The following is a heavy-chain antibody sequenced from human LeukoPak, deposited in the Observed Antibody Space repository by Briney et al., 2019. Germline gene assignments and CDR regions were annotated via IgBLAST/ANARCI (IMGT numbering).Heavy chain of an antibody. J-gene: IGHJ6*02. CDR2: MNPNSGNT. CDR1: GYTFTSYD. D-gene: IGHD4-17*01. V-gene: IGHV1-8*01. Sequence: ASVKVSCKASGYTFTSYDINWVRQATGQGLEWMGWMNPNSGNTGYAQKFQGRVTMTRNTSISTAYVELSSLRSEDTAVYYCARDYGDYVDYYYGMDVWGQGTTVTVSS. CDR3: ARDYGDYVDYYYGMDV.